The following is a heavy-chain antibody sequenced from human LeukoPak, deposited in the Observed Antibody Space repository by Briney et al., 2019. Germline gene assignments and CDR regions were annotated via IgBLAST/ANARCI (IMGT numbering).Heavy chain of an antibody. J-gene: IGHJ4*02. CDR1: GGSISSYY. CDR3: ARDRRDGSKLRPSPFDY. D-gene: IGHD5-24*01. Sequence: SETLSLTCTVSGGSISSYYWSWIRQPPGKGLEWIGYIYYRGSANYNPSLKSRVTISVDTSKNQLSLKLSSVTAADTAVYYCARDRRDGSKLRPSPFDYWGQGTLVTVSS. V-gene: IGHV4-59*01. CDR2: IYYRGSA.